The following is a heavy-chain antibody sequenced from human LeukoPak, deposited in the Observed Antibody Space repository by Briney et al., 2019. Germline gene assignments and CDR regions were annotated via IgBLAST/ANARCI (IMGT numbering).Heavy chain of an antibody. CDR1: GDSVSSNSAA. D-gene: IGHD1-26*01. J-gene: IGHJ4*02. V-gene: IGHV6-1*01. Sequence: SQTLSLTCAISGDSVSSNSAAWNWIRQSPSRGLEWLGRTYYSSKWHNDYAVSVKSRITINPDTTRNQFSLKLSSVIPEDTAVYYCARDYVGLSWEFFDYWGQGILVIVSS. CDR2: TYYSSKWHN. CDR3: ARDYVGLSWEFFDY.